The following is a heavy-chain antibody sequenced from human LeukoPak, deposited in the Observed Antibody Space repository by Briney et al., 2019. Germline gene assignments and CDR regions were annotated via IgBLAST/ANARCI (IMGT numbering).Heavy chain of an antibody. Sequence: ASVKVSCKASGYTFTSYGITWVRQAPGQGLVWLGWISAYNGDTNYAQKLQGRVTMTTDTSTGTAYMELRSLRSDDTAVYYCARHYYDSGGYNSAFDYWGQGTLVTVSS. CDR3: ARHYYDSGGYNSAFDY. CDR2: ISAYNGDT. J-gene: IGHJ4*02. D-gene: IGHD3-22*01. CDR1: GYTFTSYG. V-gene: IGHV1-18*01.